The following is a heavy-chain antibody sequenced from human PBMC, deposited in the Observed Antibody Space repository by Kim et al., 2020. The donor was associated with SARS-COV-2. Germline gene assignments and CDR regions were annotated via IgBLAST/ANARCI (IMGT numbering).Heavy chain of an antibody. J-gene: IGHJ5*02. D-gene: IGHD3-16*01. Sequence: SETLSLTCNVSGGSISNFYWSWIRQPPGKGLEWIGNIHSNGELNSSPSLKSRVTISVDTSKNRFPLTLNSVTAADTAVYYCACGGGWTTDTRGQGALVTV. CDR2: IHSNGEL. V-gene: IGHV4-59*13. CDR3: ACGGGWTTDT. CDR1: GGSISNFY.